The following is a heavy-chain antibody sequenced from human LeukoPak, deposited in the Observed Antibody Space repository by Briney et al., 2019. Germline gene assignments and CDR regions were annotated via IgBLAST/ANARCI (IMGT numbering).Heavy chain of an antibody. D-gene: IGHD2-15*01. CDR2: IYYSGST. CDR1: GGSVSSGSYY. Sequence: SETLSLTCTVSGGSVSSGSYYWSWIRQPPGKGLEWIGYIYYSGSTNYNPSLKSRVTISVDTSKNQFSLKLSSVTAADTAVYCCARVIKGSLGYCSGGSCYPPPYFDYWGQGTLVTVSS. CDR3: ARVIKGSLGYCSGGSCYPPPYFDY. V-gene: IGHV4-61*01. J-gene: IGHJ4*02.